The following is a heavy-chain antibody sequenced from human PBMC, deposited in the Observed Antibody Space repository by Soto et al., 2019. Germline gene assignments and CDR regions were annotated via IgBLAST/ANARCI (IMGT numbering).Heavy chain of an antibody. CDR1: GYSFTSYG. CDR3: AKTYSSGWSLNRADY. CDR2: ISGYTGYT. V-gene: IGHV1-18*04. Sequence: QVLLVQAGAGVRTPWASVRVSCKSSGYSFTSYGISWVRQSPGWGLEWMGWISGYTGYTKYTQNCQGRVILTTDTSASTWYGDLGSRRSNDTAVYYGAKTYSSGWSLNRADYWGQGTLVTDSS. J-gene: IGHJ4*02. D-gene: IGHD6-19*01.